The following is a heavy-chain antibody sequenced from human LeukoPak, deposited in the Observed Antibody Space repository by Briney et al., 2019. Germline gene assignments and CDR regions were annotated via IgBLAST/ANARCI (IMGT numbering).Heavy chain of an antibody. CDR1: GFTFSSYS. CDR3: ANEYSKGDV. CDR2: ISSSSSTI. Sequence: GGSLRLSCAAPGFTFSSYSMNWVRQAPGKGLEWVSYISSSSSTIYYADSVKGRFTISRDNAKNSLYLQMNSLRAEDAAVYYCANEYSKGDVWGQGTMVTVSS. V-gene: IGHV3-48*01. J-gene: IGHJ3*01. D-gene: IGHD4-11*01.